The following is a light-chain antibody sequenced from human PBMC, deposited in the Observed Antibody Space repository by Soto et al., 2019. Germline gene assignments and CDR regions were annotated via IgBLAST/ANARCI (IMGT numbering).Light chain of an antibody. CDR2: TTS. CDR3: HQSYITPPA. CDR1: QNFDIY. J-gene: IGKJ2*01. V-gene: IGKV1-39*01. Sequence: QMTQSPSSLSASVGDRVTITCRASQNFDIYLNWYQKKPGRPPTLLMYTTSRLQSGVPTRFSGSGSGTDFTLTISNLQPEDFATYSCHQSYITPPAFGQGTKVGIK.